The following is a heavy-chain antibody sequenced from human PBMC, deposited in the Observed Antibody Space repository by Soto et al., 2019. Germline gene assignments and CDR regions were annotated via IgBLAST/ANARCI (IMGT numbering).Heavy chain of an antibody. Sequence: EVQLVESGGGLVKPGGSLRLSCAASGFTFSSYSMNWVRQAPGKGLEWVSSISSSSSYIYYADSVKGRFTISRDNAKNSLYLQMNSLRVEDTAVYYCARAAVAGNDYWGQGTLVTVSS. CDR1: GFTFSSYS. V-gene: IGHV3-21*01. J-gene: IGHJ4*02. CDR2: ISSSSSYI. D-gene: IGHD6-19*01. CDR3: ARAAVAGNDY.